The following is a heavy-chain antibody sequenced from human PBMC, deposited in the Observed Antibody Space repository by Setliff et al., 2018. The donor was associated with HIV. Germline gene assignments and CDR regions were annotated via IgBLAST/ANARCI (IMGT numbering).Heavy chain of an antibody. J-gene: IGHJ4*02. D-gene: IGHD3-16*01. Sequence: LRLSCAASGFTFSSYSMNWVRQAPGKGLEWVSSISSSSSYIYYADSVKGRFTISRDNAKNSLYLQMNSLRAGDTAVYYCARVPLGARSTTHYFDLWGQGTLVTVSS. V-gene: IGHV3-21*01. CDR1: GFTFSSYS. CDR3: ARVPLGARSTTHYFDL. CDR2: ISSSSSYI.